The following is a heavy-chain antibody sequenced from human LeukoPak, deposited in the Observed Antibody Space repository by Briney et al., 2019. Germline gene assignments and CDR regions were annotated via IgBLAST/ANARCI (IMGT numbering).Heavy chain of an antibody. CDR1: GFTFSSYD. V-gene: IGHV3-23*01. Sequence: GGSLRLSCAASGFTFSSYDMSWVRQAPGKGLEWVSAISGSGGSTYYADSVKGRFTISRDNSKNTLYLQMNRLRAEDTAVYYCAKDLTSSYYGSGSLWFDPWGQGTLVTVSS. J-gene: IGHJ5*02. D-gene: IGHD3-10*01. CDR3: AKDLTSSYYGSGSLWFDP. CDR2: ISGSGGST.